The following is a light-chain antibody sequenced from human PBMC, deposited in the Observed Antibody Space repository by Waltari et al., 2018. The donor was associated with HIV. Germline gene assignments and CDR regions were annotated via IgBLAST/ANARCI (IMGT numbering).Light chain of an antibody. J-gene: IGLJ2*01. V-gene: IGLV2-23*02. CDR2: EVT. Sequence: QSALTQPASVSGSPGQSITISCTETSGDVDNYNLVSWYQPYTGRAPKLLSYEVTKRPAGVSNRFSGSKSGNTASLTISDLQAEDEAKYYCCSYGNSGTFVLFGGGTRVTV. CDR3: CSYGNSGTFVL. CDR1: SGDVDNYNL.